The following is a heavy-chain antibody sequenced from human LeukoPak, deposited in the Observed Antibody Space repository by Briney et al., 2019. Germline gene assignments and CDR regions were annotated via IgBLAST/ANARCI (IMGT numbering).Heavy chain of an antibody. D-gene: IGHD6-19*01. CDR1: GFTFRSYW. V-gene: IGHV3-74*01. J-gene: IGHJ5*02. Sequence: PGGSLRLSCAASGFTFRSYWMHWVRQAPGKGLVWVSRINSDGTGTGYAGSVKGRFTISRDNAKNTLYLQMNSLRAEDTAVYYCARDSSGWYYNWFDPWGQGTLATVSS. CDR2: INSDGTGT. CDR3: ARDSSGWYYNWFDP.